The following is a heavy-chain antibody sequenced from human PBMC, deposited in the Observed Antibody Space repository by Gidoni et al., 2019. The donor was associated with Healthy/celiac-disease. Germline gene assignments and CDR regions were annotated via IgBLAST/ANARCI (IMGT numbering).Heavy chain of an antibody. D-gene: IGHD5-18*01. V-gene: IGHV3-9*01. CDR1: GFTFDDYA. CDR2: ISWNSGSI. Sequence: EVQLVESGGGLVQPGRSLRLSCAASGFTFDDYAMHWVRQAPGKGLEWVSGISWNSGSIGYADSVKGRFTISRDNAKNSLYLQMNSLRAEDTALYYCAKDGPGYSYGYWGQGTLVTVSS. CDR3: AKDGPGYSYGY. J-gene: IGHJ4*02.